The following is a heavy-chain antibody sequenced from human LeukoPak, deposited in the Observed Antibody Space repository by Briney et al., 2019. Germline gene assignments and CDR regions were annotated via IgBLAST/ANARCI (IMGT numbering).Heavy chain of an antibody. J-gene: IGHJ6*02. V-gene: IGHV3-33*01. CDR3: ARDAYCSSTSCYFYYYYGMDV. CDR1: GFTFSSYG. D-gene: IGHD2-2*01. CDR2: IWYDGSNK. Sequence: PGGSLRLSCAASGFTFSSYGMHWVRQAPGKGLEWVAVIWYDGSNKYYADSVKGRFTISRDNSKNTLYLQMNSLRAEDTAVYYCARDAYCSSTSCYFYYYYGMDVWGQGTTVTVSS.